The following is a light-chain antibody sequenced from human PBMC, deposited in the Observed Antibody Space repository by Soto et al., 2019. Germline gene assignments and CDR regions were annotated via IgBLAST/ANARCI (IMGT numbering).Light chain of an antibody. V-gene: IGLV2-11*01. J-gene: IGLJ3*02. Sequence: QSALTQPRSVSGSPGQSVTISCIGTSSDVGGYNFVSWYQQYPGKAPKLIIYDVSKRPSGVPDRFSGSKSGNTASLTISGLQADDEADYYCCSYAGTYTLWVFGGGTKLTV. CDR2: DVS. CDR3: CSYAGTYTLWV. CDR1: SSDVGGYNF.